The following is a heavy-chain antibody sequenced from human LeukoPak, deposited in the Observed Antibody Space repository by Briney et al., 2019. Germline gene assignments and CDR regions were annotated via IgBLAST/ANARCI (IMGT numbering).Heavy chain of an antibody. CDR2: ISGSGGST. Sequence: PGGSLRLSCAASGFIFSNYAMSWVRQAPGKGLEWVSAISGSGGSTYYADSVKGRFTISRDNSKNTLYLQMNSLRAEDTAVYYCAKDGFLEWLFNSFDPWGQGTLVTVSS. J-gene: IGHJ5*02. CDR3: AKDGFLEWLFNSFDP. D-gene: IGHD3-3*01. V-gene: IGHV3-23*01. CDR1: GFIFSNYA.